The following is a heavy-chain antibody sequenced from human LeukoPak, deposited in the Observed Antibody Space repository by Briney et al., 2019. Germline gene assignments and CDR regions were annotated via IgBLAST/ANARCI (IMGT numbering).Heavy chain of an antibody. CDR1: GFTFSSYG. CDR3: ARTRAAAGYSSFWFDP. Sequence: GGSLRLSCEASGFTFSSYGMHWVRQAPGKGLEWVAVISYDGSNKYYADSVRGRFTISRDNSKNTLYLQMNSLRTEDTAVYYCARTRAAAGYSSFWFDPWGQGTLVTVSS. J-gene: IGHJ5*02. V-gene: IGHV3-30*03. CDR2: ISYDGSNK. D-gene: IGHD6-13*01.